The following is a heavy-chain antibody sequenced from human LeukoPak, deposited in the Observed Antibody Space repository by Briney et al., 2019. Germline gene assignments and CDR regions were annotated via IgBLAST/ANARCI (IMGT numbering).Heavy chain of an antibody. CDR1: GFTFSSYA. J-gene: IGHJ4*02. D-gene: IGHD3-22*01. CDR3: AKDRRYYDSSGYYSYYFDY. CDR2: ISGSGGST. V-gene: IGHV3-23*01. Sequence: GRSLRLSCAASGFTFSSYAMSWVRQAPGKGLEWVSAISGSGGSTYYADSVKGRFTISRDNSKNTLYLQMNSLRAEDTAVYYCAKDRRYYDSSGYYSYYFDYWGQGTLVTVSS.